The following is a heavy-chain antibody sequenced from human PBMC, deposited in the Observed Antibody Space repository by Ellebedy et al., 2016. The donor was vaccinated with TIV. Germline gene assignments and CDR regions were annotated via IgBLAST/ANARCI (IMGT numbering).Heavy chain of an antibody. CDR1: GYTFTSYY. CDR2: INPITGST. CDR3: ARSRSSGWLHTPDY. Sequence: AASVKVSCKASGYTFTSYYMHWVRQAPGQGLEWMGIINPITGSTTYAQKLQGRVTITRDTSTTKVYMELSSLRSEDTAVYFCARSRSSGWLHTPDYWGQGTLVTVSS. V-gene: IGHV1-46*04. J-gene: IGHJ4*02. D-gene: IGHD6-19*01.